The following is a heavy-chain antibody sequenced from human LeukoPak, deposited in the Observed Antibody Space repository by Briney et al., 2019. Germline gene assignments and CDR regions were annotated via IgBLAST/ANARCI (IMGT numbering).Heavy chain of an antibody. Sequence: PSETLSLTCTVSGASISSTSYYWGWIRQPPGKGLEWIGSIYSSGRTFYNPSLKSRVTISLDTSKNQFSLKVSSVTAADTAVYYCARPLVVPGTAESSPIDYWGQGTMVTVSS. CDR3: ARPLVVPGTAESSPIDY. CDR1: GASISSTSYY. D-gene: IGHD6-19*01. CDR2: IYSSGRT. V-gene: IGHV4-39*01. J-gene: IGHJ4*02.